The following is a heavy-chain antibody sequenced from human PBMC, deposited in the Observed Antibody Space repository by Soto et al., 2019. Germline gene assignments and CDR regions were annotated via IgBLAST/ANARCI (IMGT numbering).Heavy chain of an antibody. V-gene: IGHV3-15*01. CDR2: IKSKTDGGTT. J-gene: IGHJ6*02. Sequence: PGGSLRLSCAASGFTFSNAWMSWARQAPGKGLEWVGRIKSKTDGGTTDYAAPVKGRFTISRDDSKNTLYLQMNSLKTEDTAVYYCTTASYYDFWSGYFYYYGMDVWGQGTTVTVSS. CDR1: GFTFSNAW. D-gene: IGHD3-3*01. CDR3: TTASYYDFWSGYFYYYGMDV.